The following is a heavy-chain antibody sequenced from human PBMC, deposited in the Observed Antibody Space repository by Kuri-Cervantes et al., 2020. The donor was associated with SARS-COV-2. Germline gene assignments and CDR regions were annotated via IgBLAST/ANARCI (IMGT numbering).Heavy chain of an antibody. V-gene: IGHV3-73*01. CDR1: RFTFSGSA. CDR2: IRSKANSYAT. D-gene: IGHD3-10*01. J-gene: IGHJ5*02. CDR3: TRPIDFYGSGSYRAWFDP. Sequence: GESLKISCAASRFTFSGSAMHWVRQASGKGLEWVGRIRSKANSYATAYAASVKGRFTISRDDSKNTAYLQMNSLKTEDTAVYYCTRPIDFYGSGSYRAWFDPWGQGTLVTVSS.